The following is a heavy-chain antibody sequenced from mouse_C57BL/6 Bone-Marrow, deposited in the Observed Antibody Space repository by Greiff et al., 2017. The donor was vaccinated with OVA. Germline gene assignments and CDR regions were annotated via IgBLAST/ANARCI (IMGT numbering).Heavy chain of an antibody. CDR2: IDPSDSYT. CDR1: GYTFTSYW. CDR3: AREGYYGNYYYFDY. D-gene: IGHD2-1*01. V-gene: IGHV1-59*01. J-gene: IGHJ2*01. Sequence: VQLQQSGPVLVKPGASVKMSCKASGYTFTSYWMHWVKQRPGQGLEWIGVIDPSDSYTNYNQKFKGKATLTVDTSSSTAYMQLSSLTSEDSAVYYCAREGYYGNYYYFDYWGQGTTLTVSS.